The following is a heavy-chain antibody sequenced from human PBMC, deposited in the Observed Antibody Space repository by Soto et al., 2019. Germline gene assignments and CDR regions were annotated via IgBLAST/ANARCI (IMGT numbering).Heavy chain of an antibody. Sequence: GRSLKISCKGSGYSFTSYWIIWVRQMPGKGLEWMGRIDPSDSYTNYSPSFQGHVTISADKSISTAYLQWSGLKASDTAMYYCARLSRDGYNFLYAFDIWGQGTMVTVSS. J-gene: IGHJ3*02. CDR3: ARLSRDGYNFLYAFDI. CDR2: IDPSDSYT. D-gene: IGHD5-12*01. V-gene: IGHV5-10-1*01. CDR1: GYSFTSYW.